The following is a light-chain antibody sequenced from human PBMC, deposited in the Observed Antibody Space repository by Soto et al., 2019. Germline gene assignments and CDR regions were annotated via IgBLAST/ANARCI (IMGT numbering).Light chain of an antibody. CDR2: GAS. V-gene: IGKV3-15*01. Sequence: IVRTQPPCTLSVSPGKRATLSCRASRSVSSNLAWYQQKPGQAPRLLMYGASTRATGIPARFSGSGSGTEFTLTISSLQSEDFAVYYCQQYNNWPPYTFGQGTKVDIK. CDR3: QQYNNWPPYT. J-gene: IGKJ2*01. CDR1: RSVSSN.